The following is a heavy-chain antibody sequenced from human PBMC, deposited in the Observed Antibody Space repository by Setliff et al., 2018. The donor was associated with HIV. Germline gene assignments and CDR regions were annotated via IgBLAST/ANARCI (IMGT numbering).Heavy chain of an antibody. D-gene: IGHD3-9*01. Sequence: SVKVSCKTSGGTFGGSSAINWVRQAPGQGLEWMGRVVPVFNTVNYAQLFQDRITISADKSTSTAYMELSNLRSNDTAVYYCARSGYFDSSAESWGQGTLVTVSS. CDR1: GGTFGGSSA. CDR2: VVPVFNTV. V-gene: IGHV1-69*06. CDR3: ARSGYFDSSAES. J-gene: IGHJ5*02.